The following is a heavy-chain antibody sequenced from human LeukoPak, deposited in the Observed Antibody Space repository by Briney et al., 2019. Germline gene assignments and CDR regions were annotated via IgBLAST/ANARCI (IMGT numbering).Heavy chain of an antibody. CDR1: GYTFTGYY. D-gene: IGHD1-26*01. Sequence: ASVKVSCKASGYTFTGYYTHWVRQAPGQGLEWMGWINPNSGGTKYAQKFQGRVTMTRDTSISTAYMELSRLTSDDTAVYYCARDRNTVGRLGAFDIWGQGTMVTVSS. J-gene: IGHJ3*02. CDR3: ARDRNTVGRLGAFDI. CDR2: INPNSGGT. V-gene: IGHV1-2*02.